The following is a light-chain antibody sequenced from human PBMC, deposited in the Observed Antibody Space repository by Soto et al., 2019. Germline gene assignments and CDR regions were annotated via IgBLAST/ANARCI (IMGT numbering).Light chain of an antibody. CDR1: QCVSGY. CDR3: QQYAGSPYT. CDR2: GAS. V-gene: IGKV3-20*01. J-gene: IGKJ2*01. Sequence: EIVLTQSPGTLSLSPGERATLSCRATQCVSGYLAWYQQKPGQAPRLLIYGASSRATGIPDTVSGSGSGTDFTLSISRLEPEDFAVYYCQQYAGSPYTFGQGTQVEIK.